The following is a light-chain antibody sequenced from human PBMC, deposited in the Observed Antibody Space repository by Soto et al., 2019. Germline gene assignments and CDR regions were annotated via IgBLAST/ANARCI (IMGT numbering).Light chain of an antibody. Sequence: QSALTQPASVSGSPGQSITISCTGSTSDVGGYNYVSWYQQHPGEAPRLIIYDVSNRPSGLSNRFSGSKSVNTASLTISGLQAEDEADYYCASYTTSGTWVFGGGTQLTFL. CDR2: DVS. J-gene: IGLJ3*02. CDR1: TSDVGGYNY. V-gene: IGLV2-14*03. CDR3: ASYTTSGTWV.